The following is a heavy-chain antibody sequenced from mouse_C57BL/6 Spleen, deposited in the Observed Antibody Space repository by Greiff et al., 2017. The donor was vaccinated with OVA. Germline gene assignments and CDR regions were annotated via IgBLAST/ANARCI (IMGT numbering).Heavy chain of an antibody. CDR2: IYPGSGST. CDR3: AKADYWAMDY. J-gene: IGHJ4*01. Sequence: VQLQQSGAELVKPGASVKLSCKASGYTFTSYWITWVKQRPGQGLEWIGDIYPGSGSTNYNETFKSKATLTVETSSSTAYMQLSSLTSEDSAVYYCAKADYWAMDYWGQGTSVTVSS. CDR1: GYTFTSYW. D-gene: IGHD3-2*02. V-gene: IGHV1-55*01.